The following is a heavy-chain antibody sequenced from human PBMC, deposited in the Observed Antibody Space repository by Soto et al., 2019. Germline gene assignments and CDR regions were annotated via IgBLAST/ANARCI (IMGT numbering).Heavy chain of an antibody. CDR2: ISGSGADT. Sequence: PGGSLRLSCAASGFTFSSYAMTWVRQAPGKGLEWVSSISGSGADTYYADSVKGRFTISRDNSKNTLYLQMNSLRAEDTAVYYCAKYGRVSTPYFDYWGQGTLVTVSS. D-gene: IGHD3-10*01. V-gene: IGHV3-23*01. CDR1: GFTFSSYA. J-gene: IGHJ4*02. CDR3: AKYGRVSTPYFDY.